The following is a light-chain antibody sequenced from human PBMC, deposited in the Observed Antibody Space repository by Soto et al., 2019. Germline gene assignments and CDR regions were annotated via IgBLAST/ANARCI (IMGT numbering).Light chain of an antibody. CDR2: GAS. J-gene: IGKJ1*01. CDR1: QGIGNA. Sequence: AIQLTQSPSPLSASVIDRLTISCRASQGIGNALGRYQQKPGKPPKVLIYGASNLQSGVPPRFSGSGSGTDFTLAISSLQPEDSATYYCLQDINYPWTFGQGTKVDIK. CDR3: LQDINYPWT. V-gene: IGKV1-6*01.